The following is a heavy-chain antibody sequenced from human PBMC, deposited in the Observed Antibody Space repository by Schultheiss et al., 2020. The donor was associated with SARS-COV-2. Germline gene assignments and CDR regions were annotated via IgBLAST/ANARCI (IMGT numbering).Heavy chain of an antibody. Sequence: GGSLRLSCAASGFTFSSYSMNWVRQAPGKGLEWVSGISGGGDSTYYADSVKGRFTISRDNSKNTLYLQMNSLRAEDTAVYYCALSATISYWGQGTLVTVSS. CDR2: ISGGGDST. CDR1: GFTFSSYS. V-gene: IGHV3-23*01. J-gene: IGHJ4*02. CDR3: ALSATISY. D-gene: IGHD2/OR15-2a*01.